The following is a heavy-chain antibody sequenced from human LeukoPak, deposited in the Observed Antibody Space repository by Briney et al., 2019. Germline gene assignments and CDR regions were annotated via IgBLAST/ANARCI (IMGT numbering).Heavy chain of an antibody. CDR2: IIPIFGTA. J-gene: IGHJ4*02. CDR3: ARVVPLAAGYDRAGYYFDY. D-gene: IGHD3-22*01. CDR1: GGTFSSYA. Sequence: SVKVSCKASGGTFSSYAISWVRQAPGQGLEWMGGIIPIFGTANYAQKFQGRVTITTDESTSTAYMELSSLRSEDTAVYYCARVVPLAAGYDRAGYYFDYWGQGTLVTVSS. V-gene: IGHV1-69*05.